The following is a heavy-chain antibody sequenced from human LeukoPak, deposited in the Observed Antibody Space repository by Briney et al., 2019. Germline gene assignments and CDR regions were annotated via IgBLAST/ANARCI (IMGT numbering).Heavy chain of an antibody. D-gene: IGHD2-15*01. J-gene: IGHJ4*02. CDR2: IYHSGST. CDR1: GGSISSGGYS. CDR3: ARASDGDCSGGSCFLDY. Sequence: SETLSLTCAVSGGSISSGGYSWSWIRQPPGKGLEWIGYIYHSGSTYYNPSLKSRVTISVDRPKNQFSLKLSSVTAADTAVHYCARASDGDCSGGSCFLDYWGQGTLVTVSS. V-gene: IGHV4-30-2*01.